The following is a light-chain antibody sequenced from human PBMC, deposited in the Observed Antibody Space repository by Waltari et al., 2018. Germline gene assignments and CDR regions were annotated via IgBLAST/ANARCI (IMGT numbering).Light chain of an antibody. V-gene: IGKV1-39*01. Sequence: DIQMTQFPSSLSASVGDRVTITCRASQSISNYLNWYQQKAGEAPKLLIHSASSLQSGVPSRFSGSGSGTDFTLKISRVEAEDVGLYYCMQVTHWPHTFGQGTSLEI. CDR1: QSISNY. CDR3: MQVTHWPHT. J-gene: IGKJ2*01. CDR2: SAS.